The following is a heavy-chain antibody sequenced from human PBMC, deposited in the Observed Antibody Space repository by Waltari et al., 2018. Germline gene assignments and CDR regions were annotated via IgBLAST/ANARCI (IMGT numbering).Heavy chain of an antibody. CDR2: IYYSGST. V-gene: IGHV4-39*01. CDR1: GGSISSSSYY. Sequence: QLQLQESGPGLVKPSETLSLTCTVSGGSISSSSYYWGWIRQPPGKGLEWIGSIYYSGSTYYNPSLKSRVTISVDTSKNQFSLKLSSVTAADTAVYYCARGPWESLWFGETDYWGQGTLVTVSS. D-gene: IGHD3-10*01. CDR3: ARGPWESLWFGETDY. J-gene: IGHJ4*02.